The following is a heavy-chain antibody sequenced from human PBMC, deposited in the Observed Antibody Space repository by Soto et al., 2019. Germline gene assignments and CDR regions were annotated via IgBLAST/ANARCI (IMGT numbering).Heavy chain of an antibody. CDR1: GGSISSYY. Sequence: PSETLSLTCTVSGGSISSYYWSWIRQPPGKGLEWIGYIYNSGSTNYNPSLKSQVTISEDTSKNQLSQKLSSLTAADTAVYYCATLVVVAANNWFDPWGQGTLVTVS. CDR2: IYNSGST. D-gene: IGHD2-15*01. J-gene: IGHJ5*02. V-gene: IGHV4-59*08. CDR3: ATLVVVAANNWFDP.